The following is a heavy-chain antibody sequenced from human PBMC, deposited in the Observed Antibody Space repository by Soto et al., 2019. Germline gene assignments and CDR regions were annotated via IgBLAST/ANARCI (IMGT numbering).Heavy chain of an antibody. CDR2: IIPIFGTA. CDR3: AQTLGLAVAGPGRFDL. Sequence: QVQLVQSGAEVKKPGSSVKVSCQASRGTFSSYAISLVRQAPGQGLEWMGGIIPIFGTANYAQKFQGRVTITADESTSTAYMELSSRRAEDTAVYYCAQTLGLAVAGPGRFDLWGRGTLVTVSS. CDR1: RGTFSSYA. V-gene: IGHV1-69*12. D-gene: IGHD6-19*01. J-gene: IGHJ2*01.